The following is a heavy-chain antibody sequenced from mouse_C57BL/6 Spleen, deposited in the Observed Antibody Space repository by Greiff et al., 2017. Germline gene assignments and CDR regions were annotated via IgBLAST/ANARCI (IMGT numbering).Heavy chain of an antibody. CDR1: GYAFTNYL. V-gene: IGHV1-54*01. J-gene: IGHJ2*01. Sequence: VKLMESGAELVRPGTSVKVSCKASGYAFTNYLIEWVKQRPGQGLEWIGVINPGSGGTNYNEKFKGKATLTADKSSSTAYMQLSSLTSEDSAVYFCARELGGYFDYWGQGTTLTVSS. CDR3: ARELGGYFDY. CDR2: INPGSGGT. D-gene: IGHD4-1*01.